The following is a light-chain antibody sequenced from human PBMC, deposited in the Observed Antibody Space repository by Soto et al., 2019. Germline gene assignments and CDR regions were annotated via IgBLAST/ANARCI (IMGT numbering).Light chain of an antibody. CDR1: HSVANN. CDR2: GAS. V-gene: IGKV3-15*01. Sequence: EIVMTQSPVTLSLSPGDRATRSCRASHSVANNLAWFQQRPCKAPRLLVYGASATATGLPARFSGSGSGTAVTLTISSLPSEDFAVYYWQQYNYWPRTFGQGTKVESK. J-gene: IGKJ1*01. CDR3: QQYNYWPRT.